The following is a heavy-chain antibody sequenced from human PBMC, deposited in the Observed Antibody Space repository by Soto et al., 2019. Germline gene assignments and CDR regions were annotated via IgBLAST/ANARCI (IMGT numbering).Heavy chain of an antibody. Sequence: ASVKVSCKASGYTFTGYYMHWVRQAPGQGLEWMGWINPNSGGTNYAKKFQGWVTMTRDTSISTAYMELSRLRSDDTAVYYCARDFANLYYYYGMDVWGQGTTVTVSS. CDR3: ARDFANLYYYYGMDV. CDR2: INPNSGGT. CDR1: GYTFTGYY. V-gene: IGHV1-2*04. J-gene: IGHJ6*02.